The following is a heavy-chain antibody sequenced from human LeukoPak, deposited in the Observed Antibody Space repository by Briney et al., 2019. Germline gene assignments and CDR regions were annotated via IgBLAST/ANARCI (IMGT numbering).Heavy chain of an antibody. CDR3: ARDAVGSSWYGGHYFDY. Sequence: SSETLSLTCAVSGGSISSSNWWSWVRQPPGKGLEWIGEIYHSGSTNYNPSLKSRVTISVDKSKNQFSLKLSSVTAADTAVYYCARDAVGSSWYGGHYFDYWGQGTLVTVSS. J-gene: IGHJ4*02. CDR2: IYHSGST. V-gene: IGHV4-4*02. D-gene: IGHD6-13*01. CDR1: GGSISSSNW.